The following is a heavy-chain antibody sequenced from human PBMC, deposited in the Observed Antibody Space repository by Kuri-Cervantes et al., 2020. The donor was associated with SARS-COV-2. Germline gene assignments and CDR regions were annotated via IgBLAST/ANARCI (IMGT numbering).Heavy chain of an antibody. CDR3: ARDSDFWSGYYTGIVAFDI. D-gene: IGHD3-3*01. CDR2: INWNGGST. CDR1: GFTFDDYG. V-gene: IGHV3-20*04. Sequence: GGSLRLSCAASGFTFDDYGMSWVRQAPGKGLEWVSGINWNGGSTGYADSVEGRFTISRDNAKNSLYLQMNSLRAEDTAVYYCARDSDFWSGYYTGIVAFDIWGQGTMVTVSS. J-gene: IGHJ3*02.